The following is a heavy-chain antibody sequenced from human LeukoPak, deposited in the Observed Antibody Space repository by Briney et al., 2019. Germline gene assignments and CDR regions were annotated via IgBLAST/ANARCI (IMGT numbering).Heavy chain of an antibody. CDR3: ARVVRPAVTIFGVATRPVYYYMDV. V-gene: IGHV4-39*01. D-gene: IGHD3-3*01. Sequence: SETLSLTCTASGGSISSTSYFWGWIRQPPGKGLEWIGTIFYNGTTYYNPSLKSRVTISVDTSKNQFSLKLSSVTAADTAVYYCARVVRPAVTIFGVATRPVYYYMDVWGKGTTVTVSS. J-gene: IGHJ6*03. CDR1: GGSISSTSYF. CDR2: IFYNGTT.